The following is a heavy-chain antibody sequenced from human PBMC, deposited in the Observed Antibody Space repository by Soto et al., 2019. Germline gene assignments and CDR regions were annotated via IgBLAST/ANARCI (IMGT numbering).Heavy chain of an antibody. CDR2: ISYDGSNK. CDR3: ARDLLRFLEWLPHYYYYYGMDV. CDR1: GFTFSSYA. V-gene: IGHV3-30-3*01. D-gene: IGHD3-3*01. J-gene: IGHJ6*02. Sequence: QVQLVESGGGVVQPGRSLRLSCAASGFTFSSYAMHWVRQAQGKGLDWVAVISYDGSNKYYADSVKGRFTISRDNSKNTLYLQMNSLRAEGTAVYYSARDLLRFLEWLPHYYYYYGMDVWGQGTTVTVSS.